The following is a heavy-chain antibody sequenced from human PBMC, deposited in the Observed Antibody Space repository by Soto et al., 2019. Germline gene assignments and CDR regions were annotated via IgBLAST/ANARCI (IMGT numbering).Heavy chain of an antibody. V-gene: IGHV5-51*01. Sequence: PGQSLKISCKGSGYSFTSYWIGRVRQMHGKGLEWMGIIYPGDSDTRYSPSFQGQVTISADKSISTAYLQWSSLKASDTAMYYCARMYSSSSIDIWGQGTMVTVSS. J-gene: IGHJ3*02. CDR3: ARMYSSSSIDI. D-gene: IGHD6-13*01. CDR1: GYSFTSYW. CDR2: IYPGDSDT.